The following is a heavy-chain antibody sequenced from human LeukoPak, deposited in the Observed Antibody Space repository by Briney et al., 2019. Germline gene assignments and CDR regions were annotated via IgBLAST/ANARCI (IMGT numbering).Heavy chain of an antibody. CDR3: ARAFRSNPCNWFDP. CDR2: IYDSGRI. J-gene: IGHJ5*02. Sequence: SQTLSLTCTVSGGSISSGGYFWSWICHHPGKGLEWIAYIYDSGRINYNPSLESRVTISLDTSKNQFSLKLSSVTAADTAVYYCARAFRSNPCNWFDPWGQGTLVTVSS. V-gene: IGHV4-31*03. CDR1: GGSISSGGYF.